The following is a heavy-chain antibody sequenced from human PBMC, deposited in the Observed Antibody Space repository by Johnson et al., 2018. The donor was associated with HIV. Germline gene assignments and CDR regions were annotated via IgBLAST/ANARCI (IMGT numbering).Heavy chain of an antibody. CDR2: IDTAGNT. CDR1: GFTFSSYA. Sequence: MQLVESGGGLVQPGGSLRLSCAASGFTFSSYAMSWVRQAPGKGLEWVSGIDTAGNTYYLGSVNGRFTISRENAKNSLYLQVNSLSAGDTALYYCARGSYDGDALDIWGQGTMVTVSS. CDR3: ARGSYDGDALDI. D-gene: IGHD3-16*01. V-gene: IGHV3-13*01. J-gene: IGHJ3*02.